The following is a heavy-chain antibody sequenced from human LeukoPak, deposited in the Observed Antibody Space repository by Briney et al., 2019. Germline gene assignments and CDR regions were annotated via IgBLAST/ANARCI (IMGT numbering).Heavy chain of an antibody. D-gene: IGHD3-10*01. CDR1: GFTFSSYG. CDR2: IWYDGSNK. Sequence: PGRSLRLSCAASGFTFSSYGMHWVRQAPGKGLEWVAVIWYDGSNKYYADSVKGRFTISRDNSKNTLYLQMNSLRAEDTAVYYCARDRGGDHFDAFDIWGQGTMVTVSS. J-gene: IGHJ3*02. CDR3: ARDRGGDHFDAFDI. V-gene: IGHV3-33*08.